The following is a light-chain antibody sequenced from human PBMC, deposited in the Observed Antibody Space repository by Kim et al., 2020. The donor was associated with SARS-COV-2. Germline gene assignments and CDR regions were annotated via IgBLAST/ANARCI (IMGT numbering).Light chain of an antibody. CDR1: SLRSYH. CDR2: DKN. CDR3: SSRDISGNHLV. V-gene: IGLV3-19*01. J-gene: IGLJ3*02. Sequence: SYELTQDPAVSVALGQTVRITCQGDSLRSYHATWYQQKPGQAPLLVIYDKNKWPSGIPDRFSGSSLGTTASLTITGAQAEDEADYYCSSRDISGNHLVFGGGTQLTVL.